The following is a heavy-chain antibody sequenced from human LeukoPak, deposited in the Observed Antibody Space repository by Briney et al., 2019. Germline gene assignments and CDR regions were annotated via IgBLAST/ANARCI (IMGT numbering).Heavy chain of an antibody. J-gene: IGHJ3*02. Sequence: ASVKVSCKASGYTFTGYYMHWVRQAPGQGLEWMGWINPSGGGTNYAQKFQGRVTLTRDTSISTVYMELSRLRYDDTAVYYCARDVGGDPSGTSYLISYAFDIWGQGTMVTVSS. CDR3: ARDVGGDPSGTSYLISYAFDI. V-gene: IGHV1-2*02. D-gene: IGHD1-26*01. CDR2: INPSGGGT. CDR1: GYTFTGYY.